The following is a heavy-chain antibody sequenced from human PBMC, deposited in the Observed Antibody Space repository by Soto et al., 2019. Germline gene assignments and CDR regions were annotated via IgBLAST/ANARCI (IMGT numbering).Heavy chain of an antibody. D-gene: IGHD3-10*01. J-gene: IGHJ4*02. CDR1: GFTYASYW. V-gene: IGHV3-7*01. CDR2: IKQDGSEE. Sequence: EVQLVESGGGLVQPGGSLRLSCVASGFTYASYWMNWVRQAPGKGVEWVAHIKQDGSEEYYVDSVKGRFTISRDNAKNSLSRYMNSLRAEDTAVYYCARELGSGENSYWCRGTLVTVSS. CDR3: ARELGSGENSY.